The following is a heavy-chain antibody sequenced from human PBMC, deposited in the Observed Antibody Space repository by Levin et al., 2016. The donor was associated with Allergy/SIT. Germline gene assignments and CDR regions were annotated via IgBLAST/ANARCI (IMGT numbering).Heavy chain of an antibody. V-gene: IGHV3-33*01. CDR1: GFIFSNYN. CDR3: ARGRDGDGLDI. J-gene: IGHJ3*02. CDR2: IWYDGTNK. D-gene: IGHD5-24*01. Sequence: GESLKISCAASGFIFSNYNMHWVRQAPGKGLEWVAVIWYDGTNKHYADSVEDRFTTSRDNSKYTVHLQMTTLRLEDTALYYCARGRDGDGLDIWGQGTMV.